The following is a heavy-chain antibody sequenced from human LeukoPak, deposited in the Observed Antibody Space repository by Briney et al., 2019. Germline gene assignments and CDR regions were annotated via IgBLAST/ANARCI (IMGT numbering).Heavy chain of an antibody. Sequence: SQTLSLTCAISGDSVSSKKGAGNWIRQSPSRGLEWLGRTFYRSRWYDEYADSVKGRVTISPDTSKNQFSLHVYSVTPEDTAVYDCARDLGTSGWYTFDVWGQGSLVTVSS. J-gene: IGHJ4*02. CDR2: TFYRSRWYD. V-gene: IGHV6-1*01. CDR1: GDSVSSKKGA. D-gene: IGHD6-19*01. CDR3: ARDLGTSGWYTFDV.